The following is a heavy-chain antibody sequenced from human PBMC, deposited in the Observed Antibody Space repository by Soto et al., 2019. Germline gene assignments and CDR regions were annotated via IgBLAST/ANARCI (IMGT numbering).Heavy chain of an antibody. J-gene: IGHJ5*02. Sequence: QLQLQESGPGLVKPSETLSLTCTVSGGSISSSSYYWGWIRQPPGKGLEWIGSIDYSGSTYYNPSLKSRVTISVDTSKNQFSLKLSSVTAADTAVYYCASILLWFGELSSWRQGTLVTVS. D-gene: IGHD3-10*01. CDR1: GGSISSSSYY. CDR2: IDYSGST. V-gene: IGHV4-39*01. CDR3: ASILLWFGELSS.